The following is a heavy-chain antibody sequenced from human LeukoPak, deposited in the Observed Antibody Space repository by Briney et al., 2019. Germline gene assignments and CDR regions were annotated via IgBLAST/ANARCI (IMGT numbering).Heavy chain of an antibody. J-gene: IGHJ4*02. CDR3: ARGPVLSYFDY. D-gene: IGHD6-6*01. Sequence: PSETLSLTCAVYGGSFSGYYWSWIRQPPGKGLEWIGEINHSGSTNYNPSLKSRVTISVDTSKNQFSLKLSSVTAADTAVYYCARGPVLSYFDYWGQGTLATVSS. CDR1: GGSFSGYY. V-gene: IGHV4-34*01. CDR2: INHSGST.